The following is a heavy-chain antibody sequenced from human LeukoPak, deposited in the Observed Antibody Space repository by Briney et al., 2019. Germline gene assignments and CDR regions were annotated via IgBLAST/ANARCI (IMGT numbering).Heavy chain of an antibody. J-gene: IGHJ4*02. D-gene: IGHD2-2*01. V-gene: IGHV4-59*01. CDR2: IYFVGST. CDR1: GGSISSDY. CDR3: AGGAYSTTEPFDY. Sequence: PSETLSLTCTVSGGSISSDYWCWIREHPGKGLGWSGYIYFVGSTTYNPSPKSRVTISLEATTNKFPLNLSCVTAADTSVYYFAGGAYSTTEPFDYWGQGTLVTVSS.